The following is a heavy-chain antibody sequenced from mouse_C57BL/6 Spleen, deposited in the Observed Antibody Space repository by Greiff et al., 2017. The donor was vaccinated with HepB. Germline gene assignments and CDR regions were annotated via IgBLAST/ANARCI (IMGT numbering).Heavy chain of an antibody. J-gene: IGHJ2*01. V-gene: IGHV1-22*01. Sequence: EVQLQQSGPELVKPGASVKMSCKASGYTFTDYNMHWVKQSHGKSLEWIGYINPNNGGTSYNQKFKGKATLTVNKSSSTAYMELRSLTSEDSAVYYCARGIYYGNSGFDYWGQGTTLTVSS. CDR3: ARGIYYGNSGFDY. CDR2: INPNNGGT. CDR1: GYTFTDYN. D-gene: IGHD2-1*01.